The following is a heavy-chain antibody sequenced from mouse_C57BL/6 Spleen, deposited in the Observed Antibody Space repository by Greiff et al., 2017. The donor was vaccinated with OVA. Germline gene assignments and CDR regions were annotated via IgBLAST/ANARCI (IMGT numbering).Heavy chain of an antibody. CDR3: ARVYDGAWFAY. V-gene: IGHV2-9-1*01. CDR1: GFSLTSYA. CDR2: IWTGGGT. Sequence: VKLMESGPGLVAPSQSLSITCTVSGFSLTSYAISWVRQPPGKGLEWLGVIWTGGGTNYNSAHKTRRCISKDNSKSQVFLKMNSLQTDDTAKYYCARVYDGAWFAYWGQGTLITVSA. J-gene: IGHJ3*01. D-gene: IGHD1-1*01.